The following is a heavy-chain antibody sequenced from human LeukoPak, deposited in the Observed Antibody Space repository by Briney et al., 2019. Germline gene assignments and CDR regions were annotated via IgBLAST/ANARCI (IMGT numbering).Heavy chain of an antibody. D-gene: IGHD1-26*01. Sequence: GGSLRLSCAASGFTVSSNYMSWVRQAPGKGLEWVSVIYSGGSTYYADSVKGRFTISRDNSKNTPYLQMNSLRAEDTAVYYCARDEVGATFDYWGQGTLVTVSS. CDR3: ARDEVGATFDY. V-gene: IGHV3-66*02. CDR2: IYSGGST. J-gene: IGHJ4*02. CDR1: GFTVSSNY.